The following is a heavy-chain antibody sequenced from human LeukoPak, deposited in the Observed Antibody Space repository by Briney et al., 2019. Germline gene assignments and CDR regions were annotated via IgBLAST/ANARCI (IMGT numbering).Heavy chain of an antibody. Sequence: SETLSLTCAVYGGSFSGYYWTWIRQPPGKGLGWIGEINHSGSTNYNPSLKSRVTISVDTSKNQFSLKLSSVTAADTAVYYCARETSGSNDAFDIWGQGTMVTVSS. D-gene: IGHD1-26*01. CDR3: ARETSGSNDAFDI. CDR2: INHSGST. J-gene: IGHJ3*02. V-gene: IGHV4-34*01. CDR1: GGSFSGYY.